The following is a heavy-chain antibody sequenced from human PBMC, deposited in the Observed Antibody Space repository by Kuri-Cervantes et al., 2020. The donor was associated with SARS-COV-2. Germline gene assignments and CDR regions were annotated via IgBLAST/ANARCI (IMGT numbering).Heavy chain of an antibody. CDR2: IYPSDSDT. CDR3: ARRGSATTFLDY. Sequence: KVSCKVSGYTFTTHWIGWLRQMPGKGLEWMGIIYPSDSDTRYSPSFQGQVIISADRSINTAYLQWSSLKPSDTAIYYCARRGSATTFLDYWGQGTQVTVSS. D-gene: IGHD2-15*01. J-gene: IGHJ4*02. V-gene: IGHV5-51*01. CDR1: GYTFTTHW.